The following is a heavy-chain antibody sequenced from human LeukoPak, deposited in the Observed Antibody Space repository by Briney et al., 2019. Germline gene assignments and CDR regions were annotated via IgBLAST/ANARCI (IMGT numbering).Heavy chain of an antibody. CDR1: GYDFTNYS. D-gene: IGHD5-24*01. CDR3: ARLLRLDMVTISDY. J-gene: IGHJ4*02. CDR2: IYPGDSDI. Sequence: HGESLKISCKGYGYDFTNYSVGWVPQIPGKGLEWIGIIYPGDSDIRYSPSFQGQASISADKSISTAYLQWSSLKASDTAIYYCARLLRLDMVTISDYRGQGTLVTVSS. V-gene: IGHV5-51*01.